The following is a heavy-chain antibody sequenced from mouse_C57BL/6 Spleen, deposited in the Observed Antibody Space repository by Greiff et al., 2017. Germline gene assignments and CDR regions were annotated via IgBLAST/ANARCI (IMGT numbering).Heavy chain of an antibody. CDR2: ILPGSGST. V-gene: IGHV1-9*01. CDR3: ARRDYYGSSYGYFDY. Sequence: QVQLQQSGAELMKPGASVKLSCKATGYTFTGYWIEWVKQRPGHGLEWIGEILPGSGSTNYNEKFKGKATFTADTSSITAYMQLSSLTTEDSAIYYCARRDYYGSSYGYFDYWRQGTTLTVSS. J-gene: IGHJ2*01. D-gene: IGHD1-1*01. CDR1: GYTFTGYW.